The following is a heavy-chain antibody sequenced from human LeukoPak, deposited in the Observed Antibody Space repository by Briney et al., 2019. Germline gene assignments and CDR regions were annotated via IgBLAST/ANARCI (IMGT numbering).Heavy chain of an antibody. CDR1: GGSFSGYY. D-gene: IGHD6-19*01. CDR2: IYHSGST. V-gene: IGHV4-34*01. Sequence: SETLSLTCAVYGGSFSGYYWSWIRQPPGKGLEWIGSIYHSGSTYYNPSLKSRVTISVDTSKNQFSLKLSSVTAADTAVYHCARDRSGWIRADAFDIWGQGTMVTVSS. J-gene: IGHJ3*02. CDR3: ARDRSGWIRADAFDI.